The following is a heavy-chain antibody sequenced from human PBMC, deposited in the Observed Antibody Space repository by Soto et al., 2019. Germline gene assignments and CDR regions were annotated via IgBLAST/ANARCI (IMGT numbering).Heavy chain of an antibody. Sequence: PGESLKISCKGSGFTFTSYWIAWVRQMPGKGLEWMGIIYPGDSDSSYSPSFQGQVTISADKSINTAYLHWSSLKASDPAIYYCSKQEGYCSTTTCSNFDYWGQGTLVTVSS. J-gene: IGHJ4*02. CDR2: IYPGDSDS. CDR1: GFTFTSYW. D-gene: IGHD2-2*01. V-gene: IGHV5-51*01. CDR3: SKQEGYCSTTTCSNFDY.